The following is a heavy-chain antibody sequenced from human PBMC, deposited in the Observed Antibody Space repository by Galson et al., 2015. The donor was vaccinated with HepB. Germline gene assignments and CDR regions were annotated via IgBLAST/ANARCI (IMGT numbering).Heavy chain of an antibody. CDR2: ISSNGGST. CDR3: VKSPYDYVWGSYRY. V-gene: IGHV3-64D*06. Sequence: SLRLSCAASGFTFSSYAMHWVRQAPGKGLEYVSAISSNGGSTYYADSVKGRFTISRDNSKNTLYLQMSSLRAEDTAVYYCVKSPYDYVWGSYRYWGQGTLVTVSS. CDR1: GFTFSSYA. J-gene: IGHJ4*02. D-gene: IGHD3-16*02.